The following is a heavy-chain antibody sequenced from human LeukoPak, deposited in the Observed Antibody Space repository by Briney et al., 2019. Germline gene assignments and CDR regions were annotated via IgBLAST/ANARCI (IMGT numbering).Heavy chain of an antibody. CDR2: IHSDGRST. D-gene: IGHD4-11*01. Sequence: GGSLRLSCAASGFTFSNYWMHWVRQAPGKGLVWVSRIHSDGRSTTYADSVKGRFTISRDNAKNTLYLQMNSLRAEDTAVYYCAKGGSKAPDYWGQGTLVTVSS. CDR1: GFTFSNYW. V-gene: IGHV3-74*01. J-gene: IGHJ4*02. CDR3: AKGGSKAPDY.